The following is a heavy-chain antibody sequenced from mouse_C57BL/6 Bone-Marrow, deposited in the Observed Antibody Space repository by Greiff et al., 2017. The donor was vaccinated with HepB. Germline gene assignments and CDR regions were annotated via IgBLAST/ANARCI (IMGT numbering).Heavy chain of an antibody. D-gene: IGHD2-1*01. CDR1: GYAFTNYL. CDR2: INPGSGGT. V-gene: IGHV1-54*01. CDR3: ARRGGNGYFDV. Sequence: QVQLKQSGAELVRPGTSVKVSCKASGYAFTNYLIEWVKQRPGQGLEWIGVINPGSGGTNYNEKFKGKATLTADKSSSTAYMQLSSLTSEDSAVYFCARRGGNGYFDVWGTGTTVTVSS. J-gene: IGHJ1*03.